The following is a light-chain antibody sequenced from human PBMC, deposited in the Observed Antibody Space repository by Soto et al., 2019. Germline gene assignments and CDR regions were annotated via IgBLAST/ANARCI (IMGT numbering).Light chain of an antibody. CDR3: NSYTTSSTLV. Sequence: QSALTQPASVSGSPGQSITISCTGTSSDAGGYNYVSWYQQHPGKAPKLMIYDVSNRPSGVSNRFSGSKSGNTAYLTISGLQDEDEADYYCNSYTTSSTLVFGGGTKVTVL. V-gene: IGLV2-14*03. CDR2: DVS. J-gene: IGLJ2*01. CDR1: SSDAGGYNY.